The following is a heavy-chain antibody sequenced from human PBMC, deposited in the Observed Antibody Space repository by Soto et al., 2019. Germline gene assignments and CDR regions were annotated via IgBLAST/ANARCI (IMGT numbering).Heavy chain of an antibody. V-gene: IGHV3-11*04. CDR1: GFIFRALY. CDR3: ASHPAYIAAAGPGYYYYGRDG. D-gene: IGHD6-13*01. CDR2: AGFGGNTI. Sequence: PGVLMSLSCSVSGFIFRALYMSWISQAPGKGLEWLSYAGFGGNTIYYADSVKGRFTISRDNSKNTLYLQMNSLRAEDTAVYYCASHPAYIAAAGPGYYYYGRDGWGPGTTVTVS. J-gene: IGHJ6*02.